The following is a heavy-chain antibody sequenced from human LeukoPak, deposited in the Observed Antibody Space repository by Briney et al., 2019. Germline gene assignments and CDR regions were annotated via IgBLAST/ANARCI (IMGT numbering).Heavy chain of an antibody. D-gene: IGHD5-18*01. CDR3: ASDLGYSYGYGFDY. CDR2: ISAYNGNT. Sequence: ASVKVSCKASGYTFTSYGINWVRQAPGQGLEWMGWISAYNGNTNYAQKLQGRVTMTTDTSTSTAYMELRSLRSDDTAVYYCASDLGYSYGYGFDYWGQGTLVTVSS. V-gene: IGHV1-18*01. J-gene: IGHJ4*02. CDR1: GYTFTSYG.